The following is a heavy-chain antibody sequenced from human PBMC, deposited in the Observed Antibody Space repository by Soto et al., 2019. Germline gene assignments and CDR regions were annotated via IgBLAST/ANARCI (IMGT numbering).Heavy chain of an antibody. CDR3: SKVHSSGSVSLDY. D-gene: IGHD6-19*01. CDR1: GFPFSSYW. V-gene: IGHV3-74*01. J-gene: IGHJ4*01. CDR2: INTAGSGT. Sequence: GGSLRLSCAASGFPFSSYWMHWVRQAPGKGLVWVSHINTAGSGTAYADSARGRFTISRDNAKNTLYLQMTTLRAEDTAVHYCSKVHSSGSVSLDYCGPGTLVTVSS.